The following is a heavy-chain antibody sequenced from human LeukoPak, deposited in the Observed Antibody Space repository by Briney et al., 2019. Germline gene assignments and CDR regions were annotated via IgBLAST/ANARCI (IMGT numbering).Heavy chain of an antibody. D-gene: IGHD4-17*01. V-gene: IGHV1-69*13. J-gene: IGHJ5*02. CDR3: AREGPGEGYGDYGGGFDP. CDR2: IIPIFGTA. Sequence: SVKVSCKASGGTFSSYAISWVRQAPGQGLEWMGGIIPIFGTANYAQKFQGRVTITADESTSTAYMELSSLRSEDTAVYYCAREGPGEGYGDYGGGFDPWGQGTLVTVSS. CDR1: GGTFSSYA.